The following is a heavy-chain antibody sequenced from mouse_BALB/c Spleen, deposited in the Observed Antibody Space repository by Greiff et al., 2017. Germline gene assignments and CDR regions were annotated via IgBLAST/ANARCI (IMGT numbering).Heavy chain of an antibody. CDR2: ISSGSSTI. CDR3: ARSYYGSSFDY. J-gene: IGHJ2*01. D-gene: IGHD1-1*01. CDR1: GFTFSSFG. Sequence: EVQVVESGGGLVQPGGSRKLSCAASGFTFSSFGMHWVRQAPEKGLEWVAYISSGSSTIYYADTVKGRFTISRDNPKNTLFLQMTSLRSEDTAMYYCARSYYGSSFDYWGQGTTLTVSS. V-gene: IGHV5-17*02.